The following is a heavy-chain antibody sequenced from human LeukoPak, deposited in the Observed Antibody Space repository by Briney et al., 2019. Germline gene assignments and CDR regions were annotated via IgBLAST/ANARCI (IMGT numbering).Heavy chain of an antibody. CDR1: GGSISSSSYY. J-gene: IGHJ4*02. Sequence: PSETLSLTCTVSGGSISSSSYYRGWIRQPPGKGLEWIGSIYHSGSTYYNPSLKSRVTIAVETSKNQFSLKLSSVTAADTAVYYCARRGSGWYYFDYWGQGTLVTVSS. D-gene: IGHD6-19*01. CDR3: ARRGSGWYYFDY. V-gene: IGHV4-39*01. CDR2: IYHSGST.